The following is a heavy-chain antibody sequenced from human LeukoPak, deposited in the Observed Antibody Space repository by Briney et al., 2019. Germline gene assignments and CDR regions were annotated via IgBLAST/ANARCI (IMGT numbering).Heavy chain of an antibody. V-gene: IGHV1-18*01. D-gene: IGHD3-3*01. CDR1: GYTFTSYG. J-gene: IGHJ4*02. CDR2: ISAYNGNT. CDR3: ARVSQHYDFWSGFDY. Sequence: ASVKVSSKASGYTFTSYGISWVRQAPGQGLESMGWISAYNGNTNYAQKLQGRVTMTTDTSTSTAYMELRSLRSDDTAVYYCARVSQHYDFWSGFDYWGQGTLVTVSS.